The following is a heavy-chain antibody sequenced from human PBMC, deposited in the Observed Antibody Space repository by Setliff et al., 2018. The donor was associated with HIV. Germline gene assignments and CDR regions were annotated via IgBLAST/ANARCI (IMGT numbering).Heavy chain of an antibody. V-gene: IGHV1-69*10. CDR2: IIPIVDIA. J-gene: IGHJ4*02. D-gene: IGHD2-15*01. CDR1: GGTFSSYA. Sequence: SVKVSCKASGGTFSSYAISWVRQAPGQGLEWMGGIIPIVDIAKYAQKFQDRVTITADKSTSTAFMELSSLRSEDTAVYYCARGAYSRRDGGTCFYQLDLWGRGTLVSVSS. CDR3: ARGAYSRRDGGTCFYQLDL.